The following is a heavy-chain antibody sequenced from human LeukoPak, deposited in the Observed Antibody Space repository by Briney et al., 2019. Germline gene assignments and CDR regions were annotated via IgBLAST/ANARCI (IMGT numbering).Heavy chain of an antibody. V-gene: IGHV3-23*01. Sequence: PGGSLRLSCVASGFTFSSYAMSWVRQPPGKGLEGVSGITNDGGITYYGDSVKGRFTISRDNSKNTLYLQMTRLTPEDTAIYYCAKDRGSGWPWGQGALVTVSS. CDR1: GFTFSSYA. D-gene: IGHD6-19*01. CDR2: ITNDGGIT. CDR3: AKDRGSGWP. J-gene: IGHJ4*02.